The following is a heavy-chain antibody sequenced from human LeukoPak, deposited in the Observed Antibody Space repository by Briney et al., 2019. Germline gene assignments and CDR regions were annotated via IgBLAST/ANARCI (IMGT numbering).Heavy chain of an antibody. Sequence: SETLSLTCNVSGGSISSGDYYWSWIRQTPGKGLEWIGYIYYSGSTYYNPSLKSRVTISVDTSKNQFSLKLSSVTAADTAVYYCARAIAAAGTVRFDPWGQGTLVTVSS. J-gene: IGHJ5*02. D-gene: IGHD6-13*01. V-gene: IGHV4-30-4*08. CDR2: IYYSGST. CDR3: ARAIAAAGTVRFDP. CDR1: GGSISSGDYY.